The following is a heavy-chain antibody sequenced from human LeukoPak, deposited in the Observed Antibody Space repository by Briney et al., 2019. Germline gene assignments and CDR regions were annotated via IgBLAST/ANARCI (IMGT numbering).Heavy chain of an antibody. D-gene: IGHD5-18*01. V-gene: IGHV4-39*07. J-gene: IGHJ4*02. CDR1: GGSISSSSYY. CDR2: IYYSGST. CDR3: ARVRWVDTAMYD. Sequence: SETLSLTCTVSGGSISSSSYYWGWIRQPPGKGLEWIGSIYYSGSTYYNPSLKSRVTISVDTSKNQFSLKLSSVTAADTAVYYCARVRWVDTAMYDWGQGTLVTVSS.